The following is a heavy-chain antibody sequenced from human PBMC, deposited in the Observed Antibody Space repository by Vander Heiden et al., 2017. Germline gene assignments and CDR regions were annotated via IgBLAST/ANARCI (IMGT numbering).Heavy chain of an antibody. J-gene: IGHJ5*02. CDR1: GLTFGRYA. Sequence: EAQLLEPGGGLVQPWRSLRLSCAASGLTFGRYAMSWVRQAPGKGVEWVSAMSGSGGSTDYADSGKGRFTISRDNAKNTLYVQMKSLRGEDKAVYYCAKGPRYGDDVGVDPGGQGTLVTGSS. D-gene: IGHD4-17*01. V-gene: IGHV3-23*01. CDR3: AKGPRYGDDVGVDP. CDR2: MSGSGGST.